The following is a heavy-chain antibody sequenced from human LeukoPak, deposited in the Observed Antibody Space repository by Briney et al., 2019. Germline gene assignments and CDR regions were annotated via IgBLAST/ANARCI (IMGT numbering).Heavy chain of an antibody. V-gene: IGHV4-59*01. D-gene: IGHD2-2*01. CDR3: ARVGTGYCSSTSCYLIGWFDP. Sequence: SETLSLTCTVSGGSIGSYYWSWIRQPPGKGLEWIGYIYYSGSTNYNPSLKSRVTIPVDTSKNQFSLKLSSVTAADTAVYYCARVGTGYCSSTSCYLIGWFDPWGQGTLVTVSS. J-gene: IGHJ5*02. CDR1: GGSIGSYY. CDR2: IYYSGST.